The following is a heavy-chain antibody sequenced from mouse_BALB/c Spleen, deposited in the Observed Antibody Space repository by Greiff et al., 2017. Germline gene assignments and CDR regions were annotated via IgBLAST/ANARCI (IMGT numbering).Heavy chain of an antibody. D-gene: IGHD1-1*01. J-gene: IGHJ3*01. Sequence: EVKLQESRPELVKPGASVKMSCKASGYTFTSYVMHWVKQKPGQGLEWIGYINPYNDGTKYNEKFKGKATLTSDKSSSTAYMELSSLTSEDSAVYYCARCYYGSSLAYWGQGTLVTVSA. CDR3: ARCYYGSSLAY. V-gene: IGHV1-14*01. CDR1: GYTFTSYV. CDR2: INPYNDGT.